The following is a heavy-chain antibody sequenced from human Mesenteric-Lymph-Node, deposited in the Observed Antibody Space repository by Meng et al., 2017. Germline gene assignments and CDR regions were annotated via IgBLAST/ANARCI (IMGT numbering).Heavy chain of an antibody. J-gene: IGHJ4*02. CDR2: ISGSGGST. CDR3: ARRVSDYYDSSGYYYGDYFDY. CDR1: GFTFSSYA. V-gene: IGHV3-23*01. Sequence: GESLKISCAASGFTFSSYAMSWVRQAPGKGLEWVSAISGSGGSTYYADSVKGRFTISRDNAKNSLYLQMNSLRAEDTAVYYCARRVSDYYDSSGYYYGDYFDYWGQGTLVTVSS. D-gene: IGHD3-22*01.